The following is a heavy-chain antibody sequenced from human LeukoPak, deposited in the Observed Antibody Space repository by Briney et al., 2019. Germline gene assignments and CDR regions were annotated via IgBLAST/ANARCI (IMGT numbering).Heavy chain of an antibody. CDR1: GFTFSSYA. Sequence: GGSLRLSCAASGFTFSSYAMHWVRQAPGKWREWVSAISYEGSNKYYADSVKGRFTISRANSTNTLYLQMNSLRAEATAVYYCARASVPAAMLYSYYYMDVWGKGTTVTVSS. D-gene: IGHD2-2*01. J-gene: IGHJ6*03. CDR3: ARASVPAAMLYSYYYMDV. CDR2: ISYEGSNK. V-gene: IGHV3-30*04.